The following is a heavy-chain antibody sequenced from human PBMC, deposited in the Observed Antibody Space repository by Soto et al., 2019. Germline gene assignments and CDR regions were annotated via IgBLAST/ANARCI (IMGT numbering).Heavy chain of an antibody. CDR3: ASRVPSDYGHWFDP. CDR1: GGSISGYH. V-gene: IGHV4-59*08. Sequence: QVQLQESGPGLVKPSETLSLTCTVVGGSISGYHWSWIRQPPGKALEWIGYISFSGSTNFNPSLKSRVTISEDTSKNQFSLKLSSVTAADTAIYYCASRVPSDYGHWFDPWGQGILVTVSS. CDR2: ISFSGST. D-gene: IGHD4-17*01. J-gene: IGHJ5*02.